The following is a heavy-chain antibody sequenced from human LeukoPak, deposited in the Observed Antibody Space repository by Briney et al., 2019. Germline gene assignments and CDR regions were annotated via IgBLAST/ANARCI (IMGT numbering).Heavy chain of an antibody. CDR2: IYTSGST. Sequence: PETLSLTCTVYGGSISSYYWSWIRQPAGKGLEWIGRIYTSGSTNYNPSLKSRVTMSVDTSKNQFSLKLSSVTAADTAVYYCASTTRKRYSSSWYAYFDYWGQGTLVTVSS. V-gene: IGHV4-4*07. D-gene: IGHD6-13*01. CDR3: ASTTRKRYSSSWYAYFDY. J-gene: IGHJ4*02. CDR1: GGSISSYY.